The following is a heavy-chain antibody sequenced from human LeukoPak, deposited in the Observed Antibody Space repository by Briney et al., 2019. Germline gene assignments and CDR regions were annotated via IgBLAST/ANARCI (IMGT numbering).Heavy chain of an antibody. CDR1: GGSISSSSYY. Sequence: SETLSLTCTVSGGSISSSSYYWGWIRQPPGKGLEWIGSIYYSGGTYYNPSLKSRVTISVDTSKNQFSLKLSSVTAADTAVYYCARLRVQIYYYYYMDVWGKGTTVTISS. V-gene: IGHV4-39*01. CDR3: ARLRVQIYYYYYMDV. J-gene: IGHJ6*03. CDR2: IYYSGGT.